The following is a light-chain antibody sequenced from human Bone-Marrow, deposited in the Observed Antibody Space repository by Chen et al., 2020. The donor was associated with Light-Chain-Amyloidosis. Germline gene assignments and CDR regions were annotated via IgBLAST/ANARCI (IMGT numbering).Light chain of an antibody. J-gene: IGLJ2*01. Sequence: SYELTQPPSVSVSPGQTARITCSGDDLPTKYAYWYQQKPGQAPVLVIHRDTAGPSGLCERFSGSSSVKTATLTISGVQAEDEADYHCQSADRSGTYEVIFGGGTKLTVL. CDR3: QSADRSGTYEVI. V-gene: IGLV3-25*03. CDR2: RDT. CDR1: DLPTKY.